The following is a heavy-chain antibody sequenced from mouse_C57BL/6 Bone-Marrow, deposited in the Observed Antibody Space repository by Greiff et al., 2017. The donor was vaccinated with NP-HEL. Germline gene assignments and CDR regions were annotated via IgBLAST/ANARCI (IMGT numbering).Heavy chain of an antibody. CDR2: IDPEDGDT. Sequence: DVKLQESGAELVRPGASVKLSCTASGFNIKDYYMHWVKQRPEQGLEWIGRIDPEDGDTEYAPKFQGKATMTADTSSNTAYLQLSSLTSEDTAVYYCTKVYYPYWYFDVWGTGTTVTVSS. D-gene: IGHD2-1*01. CDR3: TKVYYPYWYFDV. J-gene: IGHJ1*03. V-gene: IGHV14-1*01. CDR1: GFNIKDYY.